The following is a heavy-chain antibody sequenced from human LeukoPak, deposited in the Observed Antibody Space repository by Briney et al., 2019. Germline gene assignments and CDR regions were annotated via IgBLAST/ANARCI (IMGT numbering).Heavy chain of an antibody. D-gene: IGHD1/OR15-1a*01. CDR1: GFTFTNSA. J-gene: IGHJ4*02. Sequence: SVKVSCTASGFTFTNSAMQWVRQARGQRLEWVGWIVVASGNTKYAQKFQERVTITRDMSTSTAYMELSSLRPEDTAVYYCAAAPRERQQRGFDYWGQGTLVTVSS. V-gene: IGHV1-58*02. CDR2: IVVASGNT. CDR3: AAAPRERQQRGFDY.